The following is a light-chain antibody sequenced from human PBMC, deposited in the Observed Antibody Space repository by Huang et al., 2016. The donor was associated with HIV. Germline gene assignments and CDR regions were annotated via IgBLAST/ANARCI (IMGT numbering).Light chain of an antibody. J-gene: IGKJ1*01. CDR3: QQYYSFPLT. Sequence: AIRITQSPSSLSASTGDKVSITCRASQDINPYLAWYQQKPGKPPSLLIYATSTLHSGVPSRFSGSGSGTDFTLTITHLQSEDFATYYCQQYYSFPLTFGQGSQVEV. CDR2: ATS. CDR1: QDINPY. V-gene: IGKV1-8*01.